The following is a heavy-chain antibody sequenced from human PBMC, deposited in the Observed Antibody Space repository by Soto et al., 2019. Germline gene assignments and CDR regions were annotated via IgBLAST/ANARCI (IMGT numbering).Heavy chain of an antibody. CDR1: GFTVSSNY. D-gene: IGHD5-12*01. CDR3: ARGGPGWLRLPGIDY. V-gene: IGHV3-53*01. CDR2: IYSGGST. J-gene: IGHJ4*02. Sequence: EVQLVESGGGLIQPGGSLRLSCAASGFTVSSNYMSWVRQAPGKGLEWVSVIYSGGSTYYADSVKGRFTISRDNSKNTLYLQMNSLRAEDTAVYYCARGGPGWLRLPGIDYWGQGTLVTVSS.